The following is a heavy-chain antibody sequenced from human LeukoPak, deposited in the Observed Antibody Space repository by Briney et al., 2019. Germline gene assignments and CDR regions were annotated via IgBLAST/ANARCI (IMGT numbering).Heavy chain of an antibody. J-gene: IGHJ4*02. Sequence: SETLSLTCTVSGGSISSSNYLGAWIRQPPGKELEWIGSIYYSGNTYYNPSPKSRVTISVDTSKNHFSLMLSSVTAADTAVYYCARRKGYCSGGSCYFDYWGQGTLVTVSP. D-gene: IGHD2-15*01. CDR2: IYYSGNT. CDR3: ARRKGYCSGGSCYFDY. CDR1: GGSISSSNYL. V-gene: IGHV4-39*02.